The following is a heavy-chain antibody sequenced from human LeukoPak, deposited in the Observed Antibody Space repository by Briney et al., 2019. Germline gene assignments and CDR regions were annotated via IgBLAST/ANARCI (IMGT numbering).Heavy chain of an antibody. J-gene: IGHJ4*02. CDR3: ARRTSNPVGAIDY. CDR2: ISYSGT. CDR1: GGSISISNYY. V-gene: IGHV4-39*01. D-gene: IGHD1-26*01. Sequence: SETLSLTCTVSGGSISISNYYWGWIRQPPGRGLEWIGSISYSGTYYNPSLKSRLTISVDTSKTHFSLNLRSVTAADTAVYYCARRTSNPVGAIDYWGQGTLVTVSS.